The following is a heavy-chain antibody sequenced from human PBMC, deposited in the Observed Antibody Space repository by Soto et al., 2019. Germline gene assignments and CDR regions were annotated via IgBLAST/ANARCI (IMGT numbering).Heavy chain of an antibody. CDR1: GYTFTGYY. CDR2: INPNSGGT. V-gene: IGHV1-2*04. Sequence: ASVKVSCKASGYTFTGYYMHSVRQAPGQGLEWMGWINPNSGGTNYAQKFQGWVTMTRDTSINTAYMELSRLRSDDTAVYYCASSSAYNYYYGMEVWGQDTTVNTSS. J-gene: IGHJ6*02. CDR3: ASSSAYNYYYGMEV. D-gene: IGHD2-2*02.